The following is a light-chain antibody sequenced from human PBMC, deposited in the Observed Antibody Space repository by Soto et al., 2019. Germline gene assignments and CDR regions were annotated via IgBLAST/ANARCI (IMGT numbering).Light chain of an antibody. CDR2: DAS. V-gene: IGKV3D-20*02. CDR1: QSVSSSY. J-gene: IGKJ1*01. CDR3: QQRSNWPT. Sequence: TQSPATLSVSPGERATLSCRASQSVSSSYLAWYQQKPGQAPRLLIYDASNRATGIPARFSGSGSGTDFTLTICSLEPEDFAVYYCQQRSNWPTFGQGTKVDIK.